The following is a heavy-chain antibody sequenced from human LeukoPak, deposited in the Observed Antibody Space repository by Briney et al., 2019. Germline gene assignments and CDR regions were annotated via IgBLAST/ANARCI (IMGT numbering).Heavy chain of an antibody. Sequence: SETLSLTCAVYGGSFSGYYWSWIRQPPGKGLEWIGEINHSGSTNYNPFLKSRVTISVDTSKNQFSLKLSSVTAADTAVYYCARGRAFKSLDYWGQGTLVTVSS. CDR1: GGSFSGYY. CDR2: INHSGST. J-gene: IGHJ4*02. CDR3: ARGRAFKSLDY. V-gene: IGHV4-34*01.